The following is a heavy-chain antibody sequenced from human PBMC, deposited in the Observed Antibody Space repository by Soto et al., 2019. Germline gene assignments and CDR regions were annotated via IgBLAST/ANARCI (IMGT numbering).Heavy chain of an antibody. CDR1: GYTFTGYY. CDR2: INPNSGGT. J-gene: IGHJ4*02. Sequence: QVQLVQSGAEVKKPGASVKVSCKASGYTFTGYYMHWVRQAPGQGLEWMGWINPNSGGTNYAQKFQGWVTMTRDTSISTAYMELSRLRSDDTAVYYCARGKWGSSGWYPTFDYWGQGTLVTVSS. CDR3: ARGKWGSSGWYPTFDY. D-gene: IGHD6-19*01. V-gene: IGHV1-2*04.